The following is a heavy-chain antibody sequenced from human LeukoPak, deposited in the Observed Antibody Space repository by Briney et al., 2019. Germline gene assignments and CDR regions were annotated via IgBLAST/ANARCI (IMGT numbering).Heavy chain of an antibody. CDR2: IKSKTDGGTT. CDR1: GFTFSNAW. V-gene: IGHV3-15*01. Sequence: PGGSLRLSCAASGFTFSNAWMSWVRQAPGKGREWVGRIKSKTDGGTTDYAAPVKGRFTISRDDSKNTQYLQMNSLKTEDTAVYYCTTDPDCSGGSCYPVGYFDYWGQGTLVTVSS. D-gene: IGHD2-15*01. J-gene: IGHJ4*02. CDR3: TTDPDCSGGSCYPVGYFDY.